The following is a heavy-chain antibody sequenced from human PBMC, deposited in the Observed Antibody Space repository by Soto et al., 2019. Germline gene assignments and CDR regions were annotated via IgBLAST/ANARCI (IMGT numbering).Heavy chain of an antibody. CDR1: GFTFSSYG. V-gene: IGHV3-30*18. CDR3: AKDITIYYALSGTDY. D-gene: IGHD3-3*01. J-gene: IGHJ4*02. Sequence: GGSLRLSCAASGFTFSSYGMHWVRPAPGKGLEWVAVISYGGSNKYCADSVKGRFTISRDNSKNTLYLQMNSLRAEDTAVYYCAKDITIYYALSGTDYWGQGTLVTVSS. CDR2: ISYGGSNK.